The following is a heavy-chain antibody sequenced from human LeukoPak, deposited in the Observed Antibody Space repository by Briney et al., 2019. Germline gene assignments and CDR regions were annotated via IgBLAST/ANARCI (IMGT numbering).Heavy chain of an antibody. CDR1: GYTFTSYD. CDR2: MNATSGHT. CDR3: ARSPVGVRKKHDF. D-gene: IGHD3-10*01. J-gene: IGHJ4*02. V-gene: IGHV1-8*01. Sequence: ASVKVSCKATGYTFTSYDINWVRQATGQGLEWMGWMNATSGHTGYAQKLQGRVTMTRDTSISTAYMELNSLTSEDTAVYYCARSPVGVRKKHDFWGQGTLVIVSS.